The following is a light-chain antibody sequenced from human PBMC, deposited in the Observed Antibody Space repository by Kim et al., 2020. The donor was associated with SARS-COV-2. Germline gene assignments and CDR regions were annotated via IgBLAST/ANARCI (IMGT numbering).Light chain of an antibody. CDR3: CSYAGSYLGV. V-gene: IGLV2-11*01. CDR2: DVS. J-gene: IGLJ1*01. Sequence: GQSVTMSCTGTSSDVGGYNYVSWYQQHPGKAPKLMIYDVSKRPSGVPDRFSGSKSGNTASLTISGLQAEDEADYYCCSYAGSYLGVFGTGTKVTVL. CDR1: SSDVGGYNY.